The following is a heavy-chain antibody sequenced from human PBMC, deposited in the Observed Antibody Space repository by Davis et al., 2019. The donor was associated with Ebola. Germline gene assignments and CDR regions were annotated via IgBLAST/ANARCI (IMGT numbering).Heavy chain of an antibody. V-gene: IGHV3-73*01. D-gene: IGHD4-17*01. CDR2: LRSKANSFAT. J-gene: IGHJ4*02. CDR3: TTTTVTVDY. Sequence: GESLKISCAASGFTFSGSAMHWVRQASGIGLEWVVRLRSKANSFATAYAASVKGRFTISRDDSKNTAYLQMNSLKTEDTAVYYCTTTTVTVDYWGQGTLVTVSS. CDR1: GFTFSGSA.